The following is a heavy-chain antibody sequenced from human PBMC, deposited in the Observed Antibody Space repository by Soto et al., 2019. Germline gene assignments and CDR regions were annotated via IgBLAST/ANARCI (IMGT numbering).Heavy chain of an antibody. CDR3: ARVGRKIDCSGGSCYSPFDY. V-gene: IGHV1-69*01. D-gene: IGHD2-15*01. Sequence: QVPLVQSGAEVKKPGSSVKVSCKASGGTFSSYAISWVRQAPGQGLEWMGGIIPIFGTANYAQKFQGRVTITADESTSTAYMELSSLRSEDTAVYYCARVGRKIDCSGGSCYSPFDYWGQGTLVTVSS. CDR1: GGTFSSYA. CDR2: IIPIFGTA. J-gene: IGHJ4*02.